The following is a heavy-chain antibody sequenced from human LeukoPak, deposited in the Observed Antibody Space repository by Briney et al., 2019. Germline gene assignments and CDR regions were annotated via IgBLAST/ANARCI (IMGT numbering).Heavy chain of an antibody. D-gene: IGHD3-10*01. CDR1: GGSFSGYY. CDR2: INHSGST. CDR3: ARDNITMVRGVMSWFDP. Sequence: PSETLSLTCAVYGGSFSGYYWSWIRQPPGKGLEWIGEINHSGSTNYNPSLKSRVTISVDTSKNQFSLKLSSVTAADTAVYYCARDNITMVRGVMSWFDPWGQGTLVTVSS. V-gene: IGHV4-34*01. J-gene: IGHJ5*02.